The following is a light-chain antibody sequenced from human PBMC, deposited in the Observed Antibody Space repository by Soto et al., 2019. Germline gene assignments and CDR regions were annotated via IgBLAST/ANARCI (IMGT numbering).Light chain of an antibody. CDR1: SSNIGTNT. V-gene: IGLV1-44*01. Sequence: QSVLTQPPSASGTPGQRVTISCCGSSSNIGTNTVNWYQHLPGTAPKLLIYSNNQRPSGVPDRFSGSKSATSASLAISGLQSEDEADYYCASWVDSLNGPVFGGGTKLTVL. CDR2: SNN. J-gene: IGLJ3*02. CDR3: ASWVDSLNGPV.